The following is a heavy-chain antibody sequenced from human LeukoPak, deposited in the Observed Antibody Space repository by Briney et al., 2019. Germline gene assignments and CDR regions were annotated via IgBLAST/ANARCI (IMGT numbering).Heavy chain of an antibody. CDR2: ISGSGGST. V-gene: IGHV3-23*01. Sequence: PGGSLRLSCAASGFTFSSYAMSWVRQAPGKGLEWVSAISGSGGSTYYADSVKGRFTISRDNSKNTLYLQMNSLRAEDTAVYYCAKKKRIFGVVIPTPYDYWGQGTLVTVS. CDR1: GFTFSSYA. J-gene: IGHJ4*02. D-gene: IGHD3-3*01. CDR3: AKKKRIFGVVIPTPYDY.